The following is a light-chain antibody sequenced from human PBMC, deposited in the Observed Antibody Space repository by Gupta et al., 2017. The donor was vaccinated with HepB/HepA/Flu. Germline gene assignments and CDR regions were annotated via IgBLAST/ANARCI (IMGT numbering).Light chain of an antibody. CDR3: QVWASGTVI. J-gene: IGLJ2*01. CDR1: NFGTKN. V-gene: IGLV3-9*01. Sequence: SHDLTQPLSVSVALGQTARITCGGSNFGTKNGHWYQQKPGQAPIMVVYRDTNRPSGIPERFSGSTSGNTATLTITRAKPGDEADYYCQVWASGTVIFGGGTKLTVL. CDR2: RDT.